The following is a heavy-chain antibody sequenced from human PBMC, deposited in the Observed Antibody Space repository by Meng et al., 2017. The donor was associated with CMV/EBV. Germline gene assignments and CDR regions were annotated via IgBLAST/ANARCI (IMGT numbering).Heavy chain of an antibody. CDR2: ISSSGSTI. CDR3: ARVRTISGWSQYHWFDP. J-gene: IGHJ5*02. V-gene: IGHV3-11*04. D-gene: IGHD6-19*01. CDR1: GFTFSAYY. Sequence: GGSLRLSCAASGFTFSAYYMSWIRQAPGKGLEWVSYISSSGSTIYYADSVKGRFTISRDNAKNSLYLQMNSLRAEDTAVYYCARVRTISGWSQYHWFDPWGQGTLVTVSS.